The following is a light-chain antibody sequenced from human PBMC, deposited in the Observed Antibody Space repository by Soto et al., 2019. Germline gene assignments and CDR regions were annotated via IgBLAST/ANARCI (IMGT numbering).Light chain of an antibody. CDR1: SSNVWTYDL. CDR2: EGT. Sequence: QSALTQPASVSASPGQSITISCTGTSSNVWTYDLVSWYQHHPDKAPKLIIYEGTKRPSGISSRFSGSKSGNTASLTISWLQAEDDADYYCCSFAVGAALVFGGGTKLTVL. CDR3: CSFAVGAALV. J-gene: IGLJ2*01. V-gene: IGLV2-23*01.